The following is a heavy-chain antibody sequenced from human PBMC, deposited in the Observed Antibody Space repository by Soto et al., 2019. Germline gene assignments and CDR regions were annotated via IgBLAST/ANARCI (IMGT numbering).Heavy chain of an antibody. CDR3: ATHTGIAAAGLT. CDR1: GYTFTSYY. J-gene: IGHJ3*01. V-gene: IGHV1-46*01. D-gene: IGHD6-13*01. Sequence: QVQLVQSGAEVKKPGASVKVSCKASGYTFTSYYMHWVRQAPGQGLEWMGIINPSGGSTSYAQKFQGRVTMTRDTSTSTVYMELSSLRSEDTAVYYCATHTGIAAAGLTGGQGTMVTVSS. CDR2: INPSGGST.